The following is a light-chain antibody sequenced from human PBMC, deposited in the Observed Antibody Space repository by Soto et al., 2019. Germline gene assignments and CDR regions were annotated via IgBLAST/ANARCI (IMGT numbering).Light chain of an antibody. J-gene: IGLJ1*01. V-gene: IGLV2-14*01. Sequence: QSVLTQPASVSGSPGQSITISCTGTNSEVGGYNYVSWYQQHPGKAPKLMIYDVSNRPSGVSNRFSGSKSGNTASLTISGLQAEDEADYYCSSYTSSSTLAVFGTGTKVTVL. CDR3: SSYTSSSTLAV. CDR2: DVS. CDR1: NSEVGGYNY.